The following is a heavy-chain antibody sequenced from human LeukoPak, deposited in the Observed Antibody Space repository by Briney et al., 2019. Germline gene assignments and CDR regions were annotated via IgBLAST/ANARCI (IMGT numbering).Heavy chain of an antibody. CDR2: INHSGST. CDR3: ARAAWSGYYYGLGWFDP. Sequence: SETLSLTCAVYGGSFSGYYWSWIRQPPGKGLEWIGEINHSGSTNYNPSRKSRVTISVDTSKKQFSLTLSSVTAADTAVYYCARAAWSGYYYGLGWFDPWGQGTLVTVSS. D-gene: IGHD3-22*01. V-gene: IGHV4-34*01. CDR1: GGSFSGYY. J-gene: IGHJ5*02.